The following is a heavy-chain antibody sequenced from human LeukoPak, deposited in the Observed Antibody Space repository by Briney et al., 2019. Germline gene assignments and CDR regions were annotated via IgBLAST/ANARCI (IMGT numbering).Heavy chain of an antibody. CDR3: ARERMDTAMVYGMDV. V-gene: IGHV1-2*02. D-gene: IGHD5-18*01. Sequence: ASVKVSCKASGYTFTGYYMHWVRQAPGQGLEWMGWINPNSGGTNYAQKFQGRVTMTRDTTISTAYMELSRLRSDDTAVYYCARERMDTAMVYGMDVWGQGTTVTVSS. J-gene: IGHJ6*02. CDR2: INPNSGGT. CDR1: GYTFTGYY.